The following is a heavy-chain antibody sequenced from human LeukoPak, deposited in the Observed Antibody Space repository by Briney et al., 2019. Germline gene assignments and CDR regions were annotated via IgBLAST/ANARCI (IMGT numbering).Heavy chain of an antibody. J-gene: IGHJ1*01. Sequence: PGGSLRLSRGASGFRFRNAWLRGVRQAPGKGLEWVGRIKSKTDGGTTDYGAPVKGRFTISRDDSENTLHLQMNSLKTEDTAVYYCTTDKINEIWGQGILVTVSS. CDR2: IKSKTDGGTT. V-gene: IGHV3-15*01. CDR3: TTDKINEI. D-gene: IGHD2-8*01. CDR1: GFRFRNAW.